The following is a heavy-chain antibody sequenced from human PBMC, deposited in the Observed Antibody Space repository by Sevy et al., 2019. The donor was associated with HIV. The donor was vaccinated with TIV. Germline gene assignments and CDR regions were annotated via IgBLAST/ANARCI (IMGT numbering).Heavy chain of an antibody. V-gene: IGHV1-46*01. Sequence: ASVKVSCKASGYTFTTYYMHWVRQAPGQGLEWMGMINPSGGSTSYAEKFQGRVTMTRDTSTSTVYMELSSLRSEDTAVYYCAKDQDGTGSYTYDYWGQGTLVTVSS. D-gene: IGHD3-10*01. J-gene: IGHJ4*02. CDR2: INPSGGST. CDR1: GYTFTTYY. CDR3: AKDQDGTGSYTYDY.